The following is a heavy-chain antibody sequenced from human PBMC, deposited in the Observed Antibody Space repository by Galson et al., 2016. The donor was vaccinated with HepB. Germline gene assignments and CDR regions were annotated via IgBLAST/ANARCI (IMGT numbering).Heavy chain of an antibody. J-gene: IGHJ1*01. D-gene: IGHD2-2*01. CDR2: IKSDGTTT. CDR1: GIMFDRYW. Sequence: SLRLSCAASGIMFDRYWMHWVCQVPGKGLVWVSRIKSDGTTTIYADSVEGRFVISRDNAKNTLYLEMNSLRPEDTGVYYCAAGLALVVRGTGEDFQHWGQGTLVTVSS. V-gene: IGHV3-74*01. CDR3: AAGLALVVRGTGEDFQH.